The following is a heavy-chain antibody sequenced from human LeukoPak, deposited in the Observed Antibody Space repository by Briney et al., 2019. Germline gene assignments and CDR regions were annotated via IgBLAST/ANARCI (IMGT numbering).Heavy chain of an antibody. CDR2: INPSGGST. J-gene: IGHJ3*02. V-gene: IGHV1-46*01. D-gene: IGHD3-22*01. CDR1: GYTFTSYY. Sequence: PVASVKVSCKASGYTFTSYYMHWVRQAPGQGLEWMGIINPSGGSTSYAQKFQGRVTMTRDTSPSTVYMELSSLRSEDTAVYYCARDWGDYYDSSGPSYPVGAFDIWGQGTMVTVSS. CDR3: ARDWGDYYDSSGPSYPVGAFDI.